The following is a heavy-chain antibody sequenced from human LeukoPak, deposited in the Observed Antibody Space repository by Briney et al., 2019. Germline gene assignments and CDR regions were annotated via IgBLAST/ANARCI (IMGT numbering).Heavy chain of an antibody. CDR1: GFTFSSYS. CDR2: ISSSSSYI. D-gene: IGHD3-22*01. J-gene: IGHJ4*02. Sequence: PGGSLRLSCAASGFTFSSYSMNWVRQAPGKGLEWVSSISSSSSYIYYADSVKGRFTISRDNAKNSLYLQMNSLRAEDTAVYYCARAPDYYDSSGYYWWDYWGQGTLVTVSS. V-gene: IGHV3-21*01. CDR3: ARAPDYYDSSGYYWWDY.